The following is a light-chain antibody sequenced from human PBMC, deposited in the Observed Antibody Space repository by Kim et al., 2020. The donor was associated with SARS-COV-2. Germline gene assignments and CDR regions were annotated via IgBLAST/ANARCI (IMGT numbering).Light chain of an antibody. CDR1: QSVRSS. CDR3: QQRTNWPLT. J-gene: IGKJ4*01. CDR2: DAS. Sequence: LSPGERATLSCSASQSVRSSLAWYQQKPGQAPRLLIYDASNRATGIPARFSGSGSGTDFTLTISSLEPEDFAVYYCQQRTNWPLTFGGGTKVDIK. V-gene: IGKV3-11*01.